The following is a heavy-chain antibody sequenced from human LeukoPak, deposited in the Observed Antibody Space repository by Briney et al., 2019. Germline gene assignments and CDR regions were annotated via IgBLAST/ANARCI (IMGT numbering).Heavy chain of an antibody. V-gene: IGHV5-51*01. CDR1: GYSFINYW. J-gene: IGHJ3*02. Sequence: KIGESLKISCKGAGYSFINYWIGWVRQMPGKGLEWMGIIYPGDSDTRYSPSFQGQVTMSADKSISTAYLQWSSLKASDTAMYYCARALIHSSSSFSLGEKVPRPLRNAFDIWGQGTLVTVSS. CDR3: ARALIHSSSSFSLGEKVPRPLRNAFDI. D-gene: IGHD6-6*01. CDR2: IYPGDSDT.